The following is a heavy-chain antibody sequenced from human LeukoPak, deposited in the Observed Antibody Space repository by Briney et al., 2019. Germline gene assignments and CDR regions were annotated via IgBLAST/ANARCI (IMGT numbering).Heavy chain of an antibody. Sequence: PSETLSLTCAVSGGSISSYYWSWIRQPAGKGLEWIGRIYTSGSTNYNPSPESRVTMSVDTSKNQFSLKLSSVTAADTAVYYCARDVGYSYGYRYYYYYMDVWGKGTTVTVSS. CDR2: IYTSGST. CDR3: ARDVGYSYGYRYYYYYMDV. D-gene: IGHD5-18*01. CDR1: GGSISSYY. V-gene: IGHV4-4*07. J-gene: IGHJ6*03.